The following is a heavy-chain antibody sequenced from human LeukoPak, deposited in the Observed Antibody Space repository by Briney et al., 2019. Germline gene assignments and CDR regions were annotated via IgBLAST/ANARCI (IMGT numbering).Heavy chain of an antibody. CDR1: GFTFTSSA. Sequence: TSVKVSCKASGFTFTSSAVQWVRQARGQRLEWIGWIVVGSGNTNYAQKFQERVTITRDMSTSTAYMELSSLRSEDTAVYYFAAMGSPSAFDIWGQGTMVTVSS. J-gene: IGHJ3*02. V-gene: IGHV1-58*01. CDR2: IVVGSGNT. D-gene: IGHD2-15*01. CDR3: AAMGSPSAFDI.